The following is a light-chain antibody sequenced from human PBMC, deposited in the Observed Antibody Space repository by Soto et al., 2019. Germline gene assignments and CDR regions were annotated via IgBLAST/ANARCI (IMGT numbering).Light chain of an antibody. CDR1: QSVSSY. CDR2: DAS. V-gene: IGKV3-11*01. CDR3: QQRSNWPVT. Sequence: EIVLTQSPATLSLYPGERATLSCRASQSVSSYLAWYQQKPGQAPRLLIYDASSRATGIPARFSGSGSGTEFTLTISSLEPEDFEVYYCQQRSNWPVTFGQGTRVDIK. J-gene: IGKJ1*01.